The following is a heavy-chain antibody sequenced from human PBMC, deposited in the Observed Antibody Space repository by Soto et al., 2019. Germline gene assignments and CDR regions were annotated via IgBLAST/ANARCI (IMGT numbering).Heavy chain of an antibody. CDR2: INDRGSI. V-gene: IGHV4-34*01. D-gene: IGHD3-9*01. Sequence: QVQLQQWGAGPLRPLETLSLTCGVSGGSFSGYYWAWIRQSPGKGLEWIGEINDRGSINYNPSLKSRVSISLATSKNHYSLNLRSVTAADTAVYYCARESHDILTGPPWVWYFDLWGRGTLVTVSS. CDR3: ARESHDILTGPPWVWYFDL. CDR1: GGSFSGYY. J-gene: IGHJ2*01.